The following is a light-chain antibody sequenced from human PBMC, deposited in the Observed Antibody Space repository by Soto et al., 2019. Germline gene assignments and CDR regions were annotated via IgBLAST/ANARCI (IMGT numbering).Light chain of an antibody. Sequence: EIVMTQSPATLSVSPGERATLSCRASQSVGSNLAWYQQKPGQAPRLLIYGASTRATGIPARFSCSGSGTELNLTISILQSEAFEIYFCQQYNTWTPDRTFGQGTKVEIK. V-gene: IGKV3-15*01. J-gene: IGKJ1*01. CDR1: QSVGSN. CDR3: QQYNTWTPDRT. CDR2: GAS.